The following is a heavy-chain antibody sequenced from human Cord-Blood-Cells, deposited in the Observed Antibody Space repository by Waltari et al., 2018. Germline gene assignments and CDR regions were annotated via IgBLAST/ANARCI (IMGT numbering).Heavy chain of an antibody. D-gene: IGHD3-10*01. Sequence: QVQLVQSGAEVKKPGASVKVSCKASGYTFTSYYMHWVRQAPGQGLAWMGIINPSGGSKSDAKKFQGRVTMTSDTSTSTVYMELSSLRSEDTAVYYCARDYGSGKNDAFDIWGQGTMVTVSS. CDR3: ARDYGSGKNDAFDI. J-gene: IGHJ3*02. CDR1: GYTFTSYY. CDR2: INPSGGSK. V-gene: IGHV1-46*01.